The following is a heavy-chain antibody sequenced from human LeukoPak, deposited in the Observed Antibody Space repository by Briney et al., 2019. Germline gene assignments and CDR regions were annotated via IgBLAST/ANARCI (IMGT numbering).Heavy chain of an antibody. CDR2: ISCSGGRT. CDR3: AKSGVVVPAAADY. CDR1: GFTFSSYA. Sequence: GGSLRLSCAASGFTFSSYAMSWVRQAPGKGLEWVSAISCSGGRTYYADSVKGRVTIYRDNSKNTLYLQMNSLRAEGTAVYYCAKSGVVVPAAADYWGQGTLVTVSS. D-gene: IGHD2-2*01. J-gene: IGHJ4*02. V-gene: IGHV3-23*01.